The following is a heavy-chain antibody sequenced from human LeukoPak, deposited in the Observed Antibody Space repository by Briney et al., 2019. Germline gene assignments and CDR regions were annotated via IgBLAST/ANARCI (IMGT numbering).Heavy chain of an antibody. CDR3: ARRAGYKPGH. CDR2: IYHSGST. D-gene: IGHD5-24*01. J-gene: IGHJ4*02. Sequence: TSETLSLTCTVSGYSISSGYYWGWIRQPPGKGLEWIGSIYHSGSTYYNPSLKSRVTISVDTSKNQFSLKLSSVTAADTAVYYCARRAGYKPGHWGQGTLVTVSS. CDR1: GYSISSGYY. V-gene: IGHV4-38-2*02.